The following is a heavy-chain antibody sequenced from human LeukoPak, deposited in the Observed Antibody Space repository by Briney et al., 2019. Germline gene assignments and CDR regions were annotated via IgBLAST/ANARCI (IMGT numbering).Heavy chain of an antibody. J-gene: IGHJ5*02. Sequence: PSETLSLTCAVYSGSFSGYYWNWIRQPPGKGLEWIGEINQSGSTKYNPSLESRVTISVDKSKNQFSLKLSSMTAADTAVYYCARGPGSGSYFAWFDTWGQGALVTVSS. D-gene: IGHD3-10*01. V-gene: IGHV4-34*01. CDR1: SGSFSGYY. CDR2: INQSGST. CDR3: ARGPGSGSYFAWFDT.